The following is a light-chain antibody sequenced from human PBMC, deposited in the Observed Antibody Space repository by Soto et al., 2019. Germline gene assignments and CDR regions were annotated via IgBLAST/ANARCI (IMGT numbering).Light chain of an antibody. Sequence: EIVMTQSPATLSVSPGERATLSCRASQSVSNNLAWFQQKPGQAPRLLIYQASTRATGIPATFSGSGSGTEFTLTISSLKSEDFAVYYCQQYNDRPWTFGQGTKVEIK. J-gene: IGKJ1*01. V-gene: IGKV3-15*01. CDR2: QAS. CDR3: QQYNDRPWT. CDR1: QSVSNN.